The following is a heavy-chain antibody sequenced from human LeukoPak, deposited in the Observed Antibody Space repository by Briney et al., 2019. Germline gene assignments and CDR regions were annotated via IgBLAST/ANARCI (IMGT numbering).Heavy chain of an antibody. D-gene: IGHD3-10*01. J-gene: IGHJ4*02. CDR3: ARALGYYYGSGVDY. CDR1: GGSISSYY. CDR2: INHSGST. V-gene: IGHV4-34*01. Sequence: PSETLSLTCTVSGGSISSYYWSWIRQPPGKGLEWIGEINHSGSTNYNPSLKSRVTISVDTSKNQFSLKLSSVTAADTAVYYCARALGYYYGSGVDYWGQGTLVTVSS.